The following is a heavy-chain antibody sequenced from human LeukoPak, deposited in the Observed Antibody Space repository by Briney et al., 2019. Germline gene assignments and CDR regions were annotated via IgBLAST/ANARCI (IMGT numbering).Heavy chain of an antibody. CDR3: AKAYSSGWYGYFDY. Sequence: PGRSLRLSCAASGFTFDDYAMHWGRQAPGKGLEWVSGISWNSGSIGYADSVKGRFTISRDNAKNSLYLQMNSLRAEDMALYYCAKAYSSGWYGYFDYWGQGTLVTVSS. CDR2: ISWNSGSI. CDR1: GFTFDDYA. J-gene: IGHJ4*02. V-gene: IGHV3-9*03. D-gene: IGHD6-19*01.